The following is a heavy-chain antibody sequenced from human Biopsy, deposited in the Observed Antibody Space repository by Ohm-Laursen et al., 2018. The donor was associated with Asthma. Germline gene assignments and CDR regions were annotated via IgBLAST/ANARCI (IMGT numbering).Heavy chain of an antibody. CDR1: GFTFGDYW. J-gene: IGHJ4*02. CDR3: VKDIRLQLWGFDS. Sequence: SLRLSCSASGFTFGDYWMNWVRQAPGKGLEWVSGVSWNSGSIDYADSVKGRFTISRDNAKNSLYLQMNSLRGADTALYYCVKDIRLQLWGFDSWGQGTLVTVSS. D-gene: IGHD6-13*01. CDR2: VSWNSGSI. V-gene: IGHV3-9*01.